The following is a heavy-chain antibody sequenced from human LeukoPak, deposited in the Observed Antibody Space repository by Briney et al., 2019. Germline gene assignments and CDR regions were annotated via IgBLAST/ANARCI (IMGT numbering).Heavy chain of an antibody. CDR3: ARDPYAPPSSDLQRFDS. V-gene: IGHV7-4-1*02. J-gene: IGHJ5*01. Sequence: ASVKVSCEAPGYIFTNYAINWMRQAPGQGLEWMGWITTSTGNPTYAQGFTGRFVFSSDTSVSTAYLQISSLRAEDTAVYYCARDPYAPPSSDLQRFDSWGQGTLVTVSS. D-gene: IGHD6-19*01. CDR1: GYIFTNYA. CDR2: ITTSTGNP.